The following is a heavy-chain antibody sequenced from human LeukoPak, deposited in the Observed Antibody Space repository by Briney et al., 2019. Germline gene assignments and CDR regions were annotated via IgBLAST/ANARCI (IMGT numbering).Heavy chain of an antibody. D-gene: IGHD6-19*01. CDR1: GDSISSSTYY. J-gene: IGHJ4*02. CDR3: ARDHIAVAGNFDY. CDR2: IYYSGST. V-gene: IGHV4-39*07. Sequence: SETLSLTCTVSGDSISSSTYYWGWIRQPPGKGLEWIGSIYYSGSTYYNPSLKSRVTISVDTSKNQFSLKLSSATAADTAVYYCARDHIAVAGNFDYWGQGTLVTVSS.